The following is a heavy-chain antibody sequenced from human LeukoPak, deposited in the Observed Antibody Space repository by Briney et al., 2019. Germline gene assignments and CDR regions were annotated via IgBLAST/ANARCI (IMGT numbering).Heavy chain of an antibody. CDR3: ARDQDSYGQDYYDSSGYYR. CDR1: GFTFSSYS. CDR2: ISSSSSYI. Sequence: GGSLRLSCAASGFTFSSYSMNGVRQAPGKGLEWVSSISSSSSYIYYADSVKGRFTISRDNAKNSLYLQMNSLRAEDTAVYYCARDQDSYGQDYYDSSGYYRWGQGTLVTVSS. V-gene: IGHV3-21*01. J-gene: IGHJ4*02. D-gene: IGHD3-22*01.